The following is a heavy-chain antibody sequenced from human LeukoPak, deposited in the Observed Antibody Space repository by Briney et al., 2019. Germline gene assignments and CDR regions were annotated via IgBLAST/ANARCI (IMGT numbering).Heavy chain of an antibody. V-gene: IGHV3-23*01. D-gene: IGHD2-2*01. CDR1: GFTISNSA. CDR2: ITDNGAHT. J-gene: IGHJ4*02. Sequence: GGSRRLSCAASGFTISNSAMIWVRQAPGKGRDGVSIITDNGAHTFYADSVKGRFTISRDTSENTLYLQMNSLRADDTAVYYCATVGGSCSSSNCFAYFAYWGQGTLLTVSS. CDR3: ATVGGSCSSSNCFAYFAY.